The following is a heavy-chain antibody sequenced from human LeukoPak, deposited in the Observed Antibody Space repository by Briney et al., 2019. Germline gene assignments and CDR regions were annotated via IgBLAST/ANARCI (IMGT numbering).Heavy chain of an antibody. D-gene: IGHD5-24*01. CDR3: ARGEMATITLD. CDR1: GGSFSSGSYY. CDR2: IYYSGST. V-gene: IGHV4-61*01. Sequence: SEALSLTCTVSGGSFSSGSYYWSWIRQPPGKGLEWIGYIYYSGSTNYNPSLKSRVTISVDTSKNQFSLKLSSVTAADTAVYYCARGEMATITLDWGQGTLVTVSS. J-gene: IGHJ4*02.